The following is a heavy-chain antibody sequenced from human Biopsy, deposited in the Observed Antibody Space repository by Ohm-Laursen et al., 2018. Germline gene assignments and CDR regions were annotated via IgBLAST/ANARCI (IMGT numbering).Heavy chain of an antibody. CDR1: GGPLNSYY. V-gene: IGHV4-59*01. CDR3: ARGGFGLDGYNSP. CDR2: IYYSGIAA. Sequence: SETLSLTCTVSGGPLNSYYWSWIRQPPGKGLEWIGYIYYSGIAANYKPSLKGRVTISVDTSKHQFSLRLTSATAADTAVYYCARGGFGLDGYNSPWGRGTLVIVSS. D-gene: IGHD5-24*01. J-gene: IGHJ5*02.